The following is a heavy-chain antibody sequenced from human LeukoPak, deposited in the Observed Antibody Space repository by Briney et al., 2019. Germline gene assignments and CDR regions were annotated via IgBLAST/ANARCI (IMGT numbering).Heavy chain of an antibody. Sequence: SVKVSCKASGGTFITYAISWVRQAPGQGLEWMGRIIPILGIANYAQKFQGRVTITADKSTSTAYMELSSLRSEDTAVYYCARSEGGYSHFDYWGQGTLVTVSS. CDR1: GGTFITYA. J-gene: IGHJ4*02. CDR3: ARSEGGYSHFDY. D-gene: IGHD5-18*01. CDR2: IIPILGIA. V-gene: IGHV1-69*04.